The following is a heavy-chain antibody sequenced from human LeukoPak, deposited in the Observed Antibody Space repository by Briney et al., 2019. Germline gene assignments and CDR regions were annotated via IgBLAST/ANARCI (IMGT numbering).Heavy chain of an antibody. J-gene: IGHJ3*02. V-gene: IGHV3-23*01. D-gene: IGHD6-13*01. CDR2: ITDSGTGT. CDR1: GFTFSSYA. CDR3: AKDRQQLVPLGAFDI. Sequence: GGSLRLSCAASGFTFSSYALSWVRQAPGKGLEWVSGITDSGTGTYYADSVKGRFTISRDNSKNTVYLQMNSLRAEDTAVYYCAKDRQQLVPLGAFDIWGQGTMVTVSS.